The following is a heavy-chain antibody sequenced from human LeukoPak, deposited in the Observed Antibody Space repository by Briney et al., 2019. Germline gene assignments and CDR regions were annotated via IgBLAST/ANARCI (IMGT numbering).Heavy chain of an antibody. CDR2: IYYSGTT. CDR3: ARASYSYDINGWVPFDY. Sequence: PSETLSLTCTVSGGSISSYYWNWIRQPPGKGLEWIGYIYYSGTTNYNPSLKSRVSMSVDTSKNQFSLKLSSVTAADTAVYYCARASYSYDINGWVPFDYWGQGTLVTVSP. D-gene: IGHD3-22*01. J-gene: IGHJ4*02. CDR1: GGSISSYY. V-gene: IGHV4-59*01.